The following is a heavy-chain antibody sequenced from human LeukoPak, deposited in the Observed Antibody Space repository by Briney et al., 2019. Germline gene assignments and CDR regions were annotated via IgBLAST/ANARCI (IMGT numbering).Heavy chain of an antibody. CDR2: IYTSGST. CDR3: ARVASPSSYCYFDL. CDR1: GGSISSYY. V-gene: IGHV4-4*07. Sequence: SETLSLTCTVSGGSISSYYWSWIRQPAGKGLEWIGRIYTSGSTNYNPSLKSRVTMSVDTSKNQFSLKLSSVTAADTAVYYCARVASPSSYCYFDLWGRGTLVTVSS. J-gene: IGHJ2*01. D-gene: IGHD2-2*01.